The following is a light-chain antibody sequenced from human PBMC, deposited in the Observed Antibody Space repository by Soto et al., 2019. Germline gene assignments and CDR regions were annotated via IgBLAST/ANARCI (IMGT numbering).Light chain of an antibody. CDR1: QDIRNY. CDR3: QQYDNLPLT. J-gene: IGKJ4*01. V-gene: IGKV1-33*01. Sequence: DIQMTQSPSSLSASVGERVTITCHASQDIRNYLNWFQHKPGQAPKLLIYDVSNLEAGVPSRFSGSGSSTHFTFIISRLQPEDIATYYCQQYDNLPLTFGGGTKVDIK. CDR2: DVS.